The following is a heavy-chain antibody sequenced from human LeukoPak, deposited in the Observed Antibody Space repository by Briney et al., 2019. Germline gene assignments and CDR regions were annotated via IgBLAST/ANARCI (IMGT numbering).Heavy chain of an antibody. CDR2: ISGSGGST. V-gene: IGHV3-23*01. D-gene: IGHD3-16*01. CDR1: GFTFSSYG. CDR3: AKGGGGRLIYYYYMDV. J-gene: IGHJ6*03. Sequence: GGSLRLSCAASGFTFSSYGMSWVRQAPGKGLEWVSAISGSGGSTYYADSVKGRFTISKDNAKNSLYLKMNSLRAEDMALYYCAKGGGGRLIYYYYMDVWGKGTTVTVSS.